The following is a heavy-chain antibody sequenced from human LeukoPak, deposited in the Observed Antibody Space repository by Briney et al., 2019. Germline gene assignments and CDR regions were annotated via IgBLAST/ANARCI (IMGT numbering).Heavy chain of an antibody. V-gene: IGHV4-31*03. Sequence: PSQTLSLTCTVSGGSISSGGYYWSWIRQHPGKGLEWIGYIYYSGSTYYNPSLKSRVTISVDTSKNQFSLKLSSVTAADTAVYYCARRSWDVVSYYYYYMGVWGKGTTVTVSS. CDR1: GGSISSGGYY. J-gene: IGHJ6*03. D-gene: IGHD6-13*01. CDR2: IYYSGST. CDR3: ARRSWDVVSYYYYYMGV.